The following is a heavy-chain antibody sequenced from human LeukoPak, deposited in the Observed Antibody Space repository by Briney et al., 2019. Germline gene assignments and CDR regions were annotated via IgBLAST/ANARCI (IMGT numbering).Heavy chain of an antibody. CDR3: ARAVAVTSWFDP. CDR1: GYSISSGYY. CDR2: IYYSGST. Sequence: SETLSLTCTVSGYSISSGYYWGWIRQPPGKGLEWIGSIYYSGSTYCNPSLKSRVTISVDTSKNQFSLKLNSVTAADTAVYYCARAVAVTSWFDPWGQGTLVTVSS. V-gene: IGHV4-38-2*02. D-gene: IGHD6-19*01. J-gene: IGHJ5*02.